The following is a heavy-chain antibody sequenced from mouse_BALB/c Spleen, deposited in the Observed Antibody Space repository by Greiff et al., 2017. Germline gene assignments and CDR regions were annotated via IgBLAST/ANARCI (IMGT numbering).Heavy chain of an antibody. Sequence: QVQLKQSGAELAKPGASVKMSCKASGYTFTSYWMHWVKQRPGQGLEWIGYINPSTGYTEYNQKFKDKATLTADKSSSTAYMQLSSLTSEDSAVYYCARGNWVFAYWGQGTLVTVSA. J-gene: IGHJ3*01. CDR2: INPSTGYT. CDR1: GYTFTSYW. V-gene: IGHV1-7*01. CDR3: ARGNWVFAY. D-gene: IGHD4-1*01.